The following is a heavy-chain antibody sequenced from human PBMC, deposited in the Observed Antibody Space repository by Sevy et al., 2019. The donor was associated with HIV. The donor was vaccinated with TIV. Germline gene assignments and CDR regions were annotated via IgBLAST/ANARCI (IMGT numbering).Heavy chain of an antibody. D-gene: IGHD3-3*01. J-gene: IGHJ6*02. Sequence: ASVKVSCKASGYTFSDSGYYVHWVRQAPGQGLEWMGWINPKSGATNYAQKFQGRVTMTRDTSVSSANMVLTRLSSDDTDVYYCARESYDFWTGPVDYDYGMDVWGQGTTVTVSS. CDR2: INPKSGAT. CDR3: ARESYDFWTGPVDYDYGMDV. V-gene: IGHV1-2*02. CDR1: GYTFSDSGYY.